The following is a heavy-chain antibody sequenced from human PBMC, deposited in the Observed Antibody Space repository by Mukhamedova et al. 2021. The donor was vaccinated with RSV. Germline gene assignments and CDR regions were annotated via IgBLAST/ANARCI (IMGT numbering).Heavy chain of an antibody. V-gene: IGHV3-23*01. J-gene: IGHJ3*02. Sequence: GSGGSTYYADPVKRRFTISRDNFKNTLSLQMNGLRAEDTAVYYCANVRHNWIYVPAGAFDIWGQGTTFTDSS. D-gene: IGHD1-7*01. CDR2: GSGGST. CDR3: ANVRHNWIYVPAGAFDI.